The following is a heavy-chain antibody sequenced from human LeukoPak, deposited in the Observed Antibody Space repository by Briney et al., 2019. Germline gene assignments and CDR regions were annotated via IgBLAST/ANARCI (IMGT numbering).Heavy chain of an antibody. CDR1: GFTFSSYW. CDR2: IKQDESEK. CDR3: ARDVAGSLDY. V-gene: IGHV3-7*01. J-gene: IGHJ4*02. Sequence: GGSLRLSCVASGFTFSSYWMAWVRQAPGKGLEWVANIKQDESEKNYVDSVKGRFTISRDNAKNSLFLQMNSLRVEDTAVYYCARDVAGSLDYWGQGTLVTVSS. D-gene: IGHD1-26*01.